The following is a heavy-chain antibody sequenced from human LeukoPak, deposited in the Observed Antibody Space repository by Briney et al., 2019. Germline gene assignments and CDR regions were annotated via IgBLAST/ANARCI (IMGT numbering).Heavy chain of an antibody. Sequence: SETLSLTCAVSGGSISSGGYSWSWIRQPPGKDLEWIGYIYHSGSTYYNPSLKSRVTISVDRSKNQFSLKLSSVTAADTAVYYCARTPVDTAMDNYFDYWGQGTLVTVSS. CDR1: GGSISSGGYS. CDR3: ARTPVDTAMDNYFDY. V-gene: IGHV4-30-2*01. J-gene: IGHJ4*02. D-gene: IGHD5-18*01. CDR2: IYHSGST.